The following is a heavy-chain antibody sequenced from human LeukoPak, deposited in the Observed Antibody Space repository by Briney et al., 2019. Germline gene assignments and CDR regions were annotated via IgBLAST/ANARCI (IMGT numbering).Heavy chain of an antibody. CDR3: ARGHGWFGELLYDY. CDR1: GGSITQTNY. Sequence: SGTLSLTCGVSGGSITQTNYWTWVRQPPGKGLEWIGEVNLQGSTNYNPSLMGRVAISVDKSENHVSLQLTSVTAADTAVYYCARGHGWFGELLYDYWGQGTLVTVSS. J-gene: IGHJ4*02. D-gene: IGHD3-10*01. CDR2: VNLQGST. V-gene: IGHV4-4*02.